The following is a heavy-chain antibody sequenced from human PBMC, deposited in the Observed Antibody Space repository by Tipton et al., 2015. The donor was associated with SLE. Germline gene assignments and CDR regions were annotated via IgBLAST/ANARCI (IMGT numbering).Heavy chain of an antibody. J-gene: IGHJ3*02. D-gene: IGHD6-13*01. Sequence: TLSLTCTVSGGSISSHYWSWIRQPPGKGLEWIGYIYYSGSTNYNPSLKSRVTISVDMSKNQFSLKLTSVTAADTAVYYCARDGGGIAAFDIWGQGTMVTVSS. V-gene: IGHV4-59*11. CDR1: GGSISSHY. CDR3: ARDGGGIAAFDI. CDR2: IYYSGST.